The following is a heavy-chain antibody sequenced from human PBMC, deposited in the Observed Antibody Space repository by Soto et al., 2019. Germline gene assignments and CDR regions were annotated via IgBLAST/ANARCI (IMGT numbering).Heavy chain of an antibody. V-gene: IGHV3-23*01. CDR1: GFTFATYT. Sequence: LRLSCAASGFTFATYTMIWVRQAPLRGLEWVSTISRSGTTWYADSVKGRLTISRDNSKNTLSLQMNSLRVEDTAVYYCAKDLGAVPGTGDGFDYWGQGTLVTVSS. CDR3: AKDLGAVPGTGDGFDY. CDR2: ISRSGTT. D-gene: IGHD6-19*01. J-gene: IGHJ4*02.